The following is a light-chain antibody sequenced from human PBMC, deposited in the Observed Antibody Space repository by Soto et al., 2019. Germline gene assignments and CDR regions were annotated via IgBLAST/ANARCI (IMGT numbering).Light chain of an antibody. CDR2: GAS. Sequence: EIVMTQSPATLSVSPGDGATLSCRASQSVDSNLAWYQQKPGQAPRLLIYGASSRATGIPDRFSGSGSGTDFTLTISRLEPEDFAVYYCQQYGSSPVTFGQGTKVDIK. V-gene: IGKV3-20*01. J-gene: IGKJ1*01. CDR3: QQYGSSPVT. CDR1: QSVDSN.